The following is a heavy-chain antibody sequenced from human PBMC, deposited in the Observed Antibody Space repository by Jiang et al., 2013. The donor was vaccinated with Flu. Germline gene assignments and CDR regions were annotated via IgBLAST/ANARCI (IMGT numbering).Heavy chain of an antibody. Sequence: GQGLEWMGWISAYNGNTNYAQKLQGRVTMTTDTSTSTAYMELRSLRSDDTAVYYCARDLIAAALGGYWGQGTLVTVSS. CDR2: ISAYNGNT. J-gene: IGHJ4*02. V-gene: IGHV1-18*01. D-gene: IGHD6-13*01. CDR3: ARDLIAAALGGY.